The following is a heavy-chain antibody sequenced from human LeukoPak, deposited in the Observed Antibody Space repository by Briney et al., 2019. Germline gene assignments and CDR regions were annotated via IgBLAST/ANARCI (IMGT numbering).Heavy chain of an antibody. CDR3: ARGGETKLTY. Sequence: GGSLRLSCAASGFTFSSYQMSWVRQAPGKGRERVANIKEDGNERYYLDSAKGRFTISRDNAKNSLYLQMNSLRAEDTAVYYCARGGETKLTYWGQGTLVTVSS. D-gene: IGHD4-11*01. J-gene: IGHJ4*02. CDR1: GFTFSSYQ. CDR2: IKEDGNER. V-gene: IGHV3-7*01.